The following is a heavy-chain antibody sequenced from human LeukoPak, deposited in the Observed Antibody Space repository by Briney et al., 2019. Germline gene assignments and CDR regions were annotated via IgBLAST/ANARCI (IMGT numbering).Heavy chain of an antibody. CDR1: GYSFTTYW. J-gene: IGHJ5*02. CDR2: IYPGDADT. Sequence: GESLKISCKGSGYSFTTYWIGWVRQMPGKGLEWMGIIYPGDADTRYSPSFQGQVTISADKSISTAYLQWSGLKASDTAMYYCARSVDGYRFDPWGQGTLVTVSS. CDR3: ARSVDGYRFDP. D-gene: IGHD5-24*01. V-gene: IGHV5-51*01.